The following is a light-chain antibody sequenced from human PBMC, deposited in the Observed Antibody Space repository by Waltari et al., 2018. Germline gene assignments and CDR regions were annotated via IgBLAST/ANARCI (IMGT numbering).Light chain of an antibody. J-gene: IGLJ2*01. CDR1: SSNLGAGYD. CDR3: QSYDSSLSGVV. CDR2: GNS. V-gene: IGLV1-40*01. Sequence: QSVLTQPPSVSGDPGQRVTISCPGSSSNLGAGYDVHRYQQLPGTAPKLLIYGNSNRPSGVPDRFSGSKSGTSASLAITGLQAEDEADYYCQSYDSSLSGVVFGGGTKLTVL.